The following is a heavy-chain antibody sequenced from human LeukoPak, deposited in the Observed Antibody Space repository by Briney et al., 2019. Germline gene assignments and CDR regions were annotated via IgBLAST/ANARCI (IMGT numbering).Heavy chain of an antibody. D-gene: IGHD3-22*01. CDR1: GFTFSNAW. Sequence: GGSLRLSCAASGFTFSNAWMSWVRQAPGKGLEWVGRIKSKTDGGTTDYAAPVKGRFTISRDDSKNTLYLQMNSLRAEDTALYYCANSGGSGYYYGWGQGTLVTVSS. CDR2: IKSKTDGGTT. J-gene: IGHJ4*02. V-gene: IGHV3-15*05. CDR3: ANSGGSGYYYG.